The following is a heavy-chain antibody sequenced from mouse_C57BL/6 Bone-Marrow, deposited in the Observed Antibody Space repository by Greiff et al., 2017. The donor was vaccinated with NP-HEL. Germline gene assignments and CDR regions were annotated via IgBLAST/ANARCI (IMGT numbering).Heavy chain of an antibody. Sequence: EVQLVESEGGLVQPGSSMKLSCTASGFTFSDYYMAWVRQVPEKGLEWVANINYDGSSTYYLDSLKSRFIISRDNAKNILYLQMSSLKSEDTATYYCARKGSGYDDGFDYWGQGTTLTVSS. CDR3: ARKGSGYDDGFDY. CDR2: INYDGSST. D-gene: IGHD2-2*01. J-gene: IGHJ2*01. CDR1: GFTFSDYY. V-gene: IGHV5-16*01.